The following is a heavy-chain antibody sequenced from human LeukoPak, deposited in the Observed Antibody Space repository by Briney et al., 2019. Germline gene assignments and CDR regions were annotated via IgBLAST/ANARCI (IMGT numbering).Heavy chain of an antibody. D-gene: IGHD1-26*01. J-gene: IGHJ3*02. CDR3: ARDREVGDGIDSFDI. CDR2: IYSGGST. CDR1: GFTVSSNF. V-gene: IGHV3-66*01. Sequence: PGGSLRLSCAASGFTVSSNFMTWVRQAPGKGLEWVSVIYSGGSTYYAESVKGRFTISRDNSKNTLYLQMNSLRAEDTAVYYCARDREVGDGIDSFDISGQGTMVTVSS.